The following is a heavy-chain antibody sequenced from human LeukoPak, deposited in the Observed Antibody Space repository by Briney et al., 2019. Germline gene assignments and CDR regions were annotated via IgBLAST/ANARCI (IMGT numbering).Heavy chain of an antibody. CDR3: ARVVDTAMD. Sequence: SQTLSLTCAISGDSVSSNSAAWTWIRQSPSRGLEWLGRTYYRSKWYNDYAISVKSRITINPDTSKNQFSLQLNSVTPEDTAVYYYARVVDTAMDWGQGTLVTVSS. J-gene: IGHJ4*02. CDR1: GDSVSSNSAA. D-gene: IGHD5-18*01. CDR2: TYYRSKWYN. V-gene: IGHV6-1*01.